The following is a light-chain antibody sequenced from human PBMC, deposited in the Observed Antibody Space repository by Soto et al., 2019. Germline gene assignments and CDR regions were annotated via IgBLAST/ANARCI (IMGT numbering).Light chain of an antibody. CDR1: TSNLGAGYD. CDR3: QAYDYSLIASV. CDR2: GNR. Sequence: QAVVTQPPSVSGAPGQRVTLSCTGNTSNLGAGYDVHWYQQLPGAAPKLVIFGNRNRPSGVPERFSGSKSGTSASLAITGLQAEDEADYYCQAYDYSLIASVFGGGTKVTVL. J-gene: IGLJ3*02. V-gene: IGLV1-40*01.